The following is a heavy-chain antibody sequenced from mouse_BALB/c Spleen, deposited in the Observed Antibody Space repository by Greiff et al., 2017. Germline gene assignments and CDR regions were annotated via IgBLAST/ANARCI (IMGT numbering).Heavy chain of an antibody. CDR1: GFTFSSFG. J-gene: IGHJ4*01. CDR3: ARSRDGYGDY. V-gene: IGHV5-17*02. CDR2: ISSGSSTI. D-gene: IGHD2-3*01. Sequence: EVQLVESGGGLVQPGGSRKLSCAASGFTFSSFGMHWVRQAPEKGLEWVAYISSGSSTIYYADTVKGRFTISRDNPKNTLFPQMTSLRSEDTAMYYCARSRDGYGDYWGQGTSVTVSS.